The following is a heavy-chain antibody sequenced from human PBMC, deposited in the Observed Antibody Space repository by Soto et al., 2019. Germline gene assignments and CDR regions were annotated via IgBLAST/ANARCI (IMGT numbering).Heavy chain of an antibody. D-gene: IGHD5-18*01. Sequence: QVQLVQSGAEVKKPGSSVKVSCKASEGTFSSYAISWVRQAPGQGLEWMGGIIPIFGTANYAQKFQGRVTITADESTSTAYMELSSLRSEDTAVYYCARDRGLWSRKNNYWYFDLWGRGTLVTVSS. CDR3: ARDRGLWSRKNNYWYFDL. V-gene: IGHV1-69*12. CDR1: EGTFSSYA. CDR2: IIPIFGTA. J-gene: IGHJ2*01.